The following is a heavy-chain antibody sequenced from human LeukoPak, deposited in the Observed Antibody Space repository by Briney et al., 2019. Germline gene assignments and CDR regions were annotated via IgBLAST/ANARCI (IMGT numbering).Heavy chain of an antibody. CDR3: ARDHITMIRGVSYYYYGMDV. Sequence: PGGSLRLSCAASGFPISTNYMSWVRQAPGKGPEWVSIIYSGGNTFYADSVKGRFTIPRDSSKNTLFLQMISLRAEDTAVYYCARDHITMIRGVSYYYYGMDVWGQGTTVTVSS. D-gene: IGHD3-10*01. V-gene: IGHV3-53*01. CDR1: GFPISTNY. J-gene: IGHJ6*02. CDR2: IYSGGNT.